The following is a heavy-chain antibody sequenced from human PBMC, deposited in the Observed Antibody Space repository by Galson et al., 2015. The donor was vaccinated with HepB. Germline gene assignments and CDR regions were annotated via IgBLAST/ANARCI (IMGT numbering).Heavy chain of an antibody. D-gene: IGHD2-21*02. J-gene: IGHJ6*02. CDR2: ISGYSGNT. Sequence: SVKVSCKASGYTFGSFGISWVRQAPGQGLEWMGWISGYSGNTNYAQKLQGRVTLTTDTSTSTAYMELRSLRSDDTAVYYCARDEGDWEPNYYYYAMDVWGQGTTVTVSS. CDR3: ARDEGDWEPNYYYYAMDV. V-gene: IGHV1-18*01. CDR1: GYTFGSFG.